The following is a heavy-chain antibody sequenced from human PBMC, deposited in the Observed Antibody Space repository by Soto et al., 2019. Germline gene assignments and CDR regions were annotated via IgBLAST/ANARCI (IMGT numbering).Heavy chain of an antibody. CDR2: ISYDGSNK. V-gene: IGHV3-30*18. J-gene: IGHJ6*02. D-gene: IGHD3-3*01. CDR1: GFTFSSYG. CDR3: AKDQGGDYDFWSENYYYGMDV. Sequence: GGSLRLSCAASGFTFSSYGMHWVRQAPGKGLEWVAVISYDGSNKYYADSVKGRFTISRDDSKNTLYLQMNSLRPEDTAVYYCAKDQGGDYDFWSENYYYGMDVWGQGTTVTVSS.